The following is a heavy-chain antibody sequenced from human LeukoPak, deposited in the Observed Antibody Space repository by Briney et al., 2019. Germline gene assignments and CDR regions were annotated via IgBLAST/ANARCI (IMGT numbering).Heavy chain of an antibody. CDR3: ARGGTRRDPVDY. CDR2: INPSGGIT. J-gene: IGHJ4*02. D-gene: IGHD3-16*01. Sequence: ASVKVSCKASGYTFTTYYVHWVRQAPGQGLEWMGIINPSGGITNYAQKFQGRVTMTRDMSTSTVYMELSSLRSEDTAVYYCARGGTRRDPVDYWGQGTLVTVSS. V-gene: IGHV1-46*01. CDR1: GYTFTTYY.